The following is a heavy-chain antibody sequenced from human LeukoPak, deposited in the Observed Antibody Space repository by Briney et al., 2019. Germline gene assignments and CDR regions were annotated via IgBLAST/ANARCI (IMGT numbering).Heavy chain of an antibody. D-gene: IGHD3-22*01. J-gene: IGHJ4*02. CDR3: AWGYYYDSSGYTPFDY. Sequence: PGGSLRLSCAASGFSVSNNYMSWVRQAPGKGLEWIGSIHYSGSTYYNPSLKSRVTMSVDTSKNQFSLKLSSVTAADTAVYYCAWGYYYDSSGYTPFDYWGQGTLVTVSS. CDR2: IHYSGST. V-gene: IGHV4-59*04. CDR1: GFSVSNNY.